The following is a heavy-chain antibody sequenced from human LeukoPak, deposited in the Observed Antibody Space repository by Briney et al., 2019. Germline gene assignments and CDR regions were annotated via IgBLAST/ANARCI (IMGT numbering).Heavy chain of an antibody. CDR2: ISGSGEIT. V-gene: IGHV3-23*01. Sequence: PGGSLRLSCAASRFIFSSYAMNWVRQAPGKGLEWISAISGSGEITYYADSVKGRFTIPRDNSKNTLYLQMNSLRAEDTAVYYCAGTLWFGELLNPNFDYWGQGTLVTVSS. J-gene: IGHJ4*02. CDR1: RFIFSSYA. CDR3: AGTLWFGELLNPNFDY. D-gene: IGHD3-10*01.